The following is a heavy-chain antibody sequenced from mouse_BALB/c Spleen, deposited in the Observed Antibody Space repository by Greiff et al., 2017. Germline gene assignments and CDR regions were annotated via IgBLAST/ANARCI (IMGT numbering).Heavy chain of an antibody. CDR1: GFTFSSFG. V-gene: IGHV5-17*02. D-gene: IGHD4-1*01. J-gene: IGHJ3*01. CDR3: ARSESLTGTFAY. CDR2: ISSGSSTI. Sequence: EVKLMESGGGLVQPGGSRKLSCAASGFTFSSFGMHWVRQAPEKGLEWVAYISSGSSTIYYADTVKGRFTISRDNPKNTLFLQMTSLRSEDTAMYYCARSESLTGTFAYWGQGTLVTVSA.